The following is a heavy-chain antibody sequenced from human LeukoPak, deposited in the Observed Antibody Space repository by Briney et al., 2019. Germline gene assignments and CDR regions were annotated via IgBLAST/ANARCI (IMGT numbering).Heavy chain of an antibody. J-gene: IGHJ3*02. CDR2: IYYSGST. CDR1: GGSISSGGYY. Sequence: SETLSLTCTVSGGSISSGGYYWSWIRQYPGKGLEWIGYIYYSGSTYYNPSLKSRVTISVDTSKNQFSLKLSSVTAADTAVYYCARDPYYYDSSGYYINAFDIWGQGTMVTVSS. CDR3: ARDPYYYDSSGYYINAFDI. V-gene: IGHV4-31*03. D-gene: IGHD3-22*01.